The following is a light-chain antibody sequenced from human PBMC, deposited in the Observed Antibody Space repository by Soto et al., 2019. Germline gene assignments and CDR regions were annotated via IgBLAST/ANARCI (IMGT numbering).Light chain of an antibody. V-gene: IGKV3-20*01. CDR1: ESVSNNY. CDR2: GAT. CDR3: QQYDSVLGT. J-gene: IGKJ1*01. Sequence: EVVLTQSPGTLSLSPEEKATLSCRASESVSNNYLAWYQQRPGQAPRLLIYGATTRATGIPDKFSGSGSGTDFTLTISSLQPDDFATYYCQQYDSVLGTFGPGTKVDIK.